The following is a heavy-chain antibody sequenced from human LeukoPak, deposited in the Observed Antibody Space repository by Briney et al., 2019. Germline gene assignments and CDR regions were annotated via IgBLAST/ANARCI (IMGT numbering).Heavy chain of an antibody. Sequence: SGGSLRLSCAASGFTFSSYEMNWVRKAPGKGLEWVSYISSSGSTIYYADSVKGRFTIPRDNAKNSLYLQMNSLRAEDTAVYYCAELGITMIGGVWGKGTTVTISS. J-gene: IGHJ6*04. CDR3: AELGITMIGGV. CDR2: ISSSGSTI. V-gene: IGHV3-48*03. CDR1: GFTFSSYE. D-gene: IGHD3-10*02.